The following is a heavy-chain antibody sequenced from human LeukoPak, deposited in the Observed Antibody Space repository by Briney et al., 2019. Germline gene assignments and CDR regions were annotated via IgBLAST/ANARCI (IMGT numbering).Heavy chain of an antibody. V-gene: IGHV3-23*01. CDR2: ISPRGGGT. CDR3: ARDLMGIAYRGAFYY. D-gene: IGHD6-13*01. J-gene: IGHJ4*02. CDR1: GFTFSNHG. Sequence: GGTLRLSCAASGFTFSNHGMNWVRQAPGKGLEWLSGISPRGGGTYYADSVKGRFTISRDNSKNTLYLQMNSLRAEDTAVYYCARDLMGIAYRGAFYYWGQGTLVTVSS.